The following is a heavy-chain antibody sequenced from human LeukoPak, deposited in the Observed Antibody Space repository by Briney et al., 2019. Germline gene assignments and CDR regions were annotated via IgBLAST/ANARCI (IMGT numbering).Heavy chain of an antibody. CDR1: GFTLSSYS. J-gene: IGHJ4*02. V-gene: IGHV3-21*01. CDR2: ISSSSSYI. D-gene: IGHD3-10*01. CDR3: ARGGNYYGSGSPLDY. Sequence: GGSLRLSCAASGFTLSSYSMNWVRQAPGKGLEWVSSISSSSSYIYYADSVKGRFTISRDNAKNSLYLQMNSLRAEDTAVYYCARGGNYYGSGSPLDYWGQGTLVTVSS.